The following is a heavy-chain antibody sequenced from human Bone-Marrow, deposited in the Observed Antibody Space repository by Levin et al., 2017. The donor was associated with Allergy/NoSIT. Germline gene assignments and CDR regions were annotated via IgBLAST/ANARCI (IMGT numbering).Heavy chain of an antibody. Sequence: GESLKISCVASGFTFSSFPMTWVRQAPGKGLEWVSTITSDVGTTYYGASVRGRFTLSRDNSKSTLYLQMNNLRVEDTAVYYCARGGSNPDFWGQGTLVSVSS. CDR1: GFTFSSFP. CDR3: ARGGSNPDF. CDR2: ITSDVGTT. D-gene: IGHD3-10*01. V-gene: IGHV3-23*01. J-gene: IGHJ4*02.